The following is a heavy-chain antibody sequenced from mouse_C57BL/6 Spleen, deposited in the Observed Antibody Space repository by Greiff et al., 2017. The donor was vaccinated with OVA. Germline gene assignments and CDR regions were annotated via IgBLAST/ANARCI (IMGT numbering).Heavy chain of an antibody. CDR3: ARLPYYGSSPSYFDY. Sequence: VQLQQSGAELVRPGTSVKMSCKASGYTFTNYWIGWAKQRPGHGLEWIGDIYPGGGYTNYNEKFKGKATLTADKSSSTAYMQFSSLTSEDSAIYYCARLPYYGSSPSYFDYWGEGTTLTDSS. V-gene: IGHV1-63*01. CDR2: IYPGGGYT. D-gene: IGHD1-1*01. CDR1: GYTFTNYW. J-gene: IGHJ2*01.